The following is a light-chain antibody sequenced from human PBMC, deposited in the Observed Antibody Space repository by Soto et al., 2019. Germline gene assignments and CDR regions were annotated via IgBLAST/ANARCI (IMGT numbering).Light chain of an antibody. J-gene: IGLJ1*01. V-gene: IGLV2-14*01. CDR3: FSKISGFVYG. Sequence: QSVLAQPASVSGSFGQSITISCSGPNTDLGVYGYVSWYQHHPSKAPKLLIYDVNNRPSGISDRFSGSKSGDTASLTISGLQAEDEADYFCFSKISGFVYGFGTGTKLTVL. CDR2: DVN. CDR1: NTDLGVYGY.